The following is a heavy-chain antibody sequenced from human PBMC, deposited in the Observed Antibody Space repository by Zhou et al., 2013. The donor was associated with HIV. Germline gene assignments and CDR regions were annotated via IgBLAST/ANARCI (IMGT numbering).Heavy chain of an antibody. CDR3: ASTTGGYDILTGKPPDWRN. CDR1: GGTFSSYA. D-gene: IGHD3-9*01. CDR2: IIPIFGTA. Sequence: QVQLVQSGAEVKKPGSSVKVSCKASGGTFSSYAISWVRQAPGQGLEWMGGIIPIFGTANYAQKFQGRVTITTDESTSTAYMELSSLRSEDTAVYYCASTTGGYDILTGKPPDWRNWGQGTLVTVSS. V-gene: IGHV1-69*05. J-gene: IGHJ4*02.